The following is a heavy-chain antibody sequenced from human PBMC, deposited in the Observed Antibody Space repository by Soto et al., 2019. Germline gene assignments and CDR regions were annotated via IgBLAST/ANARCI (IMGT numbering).Heavy chain of an antibody. D-gene: IGHD1-7*01. Sequence: PSETLSLTCAVSGGSSTSNNWWTWVRQPPGQGLEWIGEIYRTGSTNYNPSLKSRVTISLDKSENQFSLKVTSLTAADTAVYYCASRDPGTSVDYWGQGTLVTAPQ. V-gene: IGHV4-4*02. CDR2: IYRTGST. J-gene: IGHJ4*02. CDR3: ASRDPGTSVDY. CDR1: GGSSTSNNW.